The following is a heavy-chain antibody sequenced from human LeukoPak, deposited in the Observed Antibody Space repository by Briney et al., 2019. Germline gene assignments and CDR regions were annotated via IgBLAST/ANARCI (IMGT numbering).Heavy chain of an antibody. V-gene: IGHV4-59*08. CDR3: ARPSLLWFGEIDY. CDR2: IYYSGST. J-gene: IGHJ4*02. Sequence: GSLRLSCAASGFTVSSNYMSWIRQPPGKGLEWIGYIYYSGSTNYNPSLKSRVTISVDTSKNQFSLKLSSVTAADTAVYYCARPSLLWFGEIDYWGQGTLVTVSS. D-gene: IGHD3-10*01. CDR1: GFTVSSNY.